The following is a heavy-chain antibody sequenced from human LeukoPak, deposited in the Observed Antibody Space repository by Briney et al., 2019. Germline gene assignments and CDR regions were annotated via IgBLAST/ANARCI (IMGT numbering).Heavy chain of an antibody. J-gene: IGHJ4*02. D-gene: IGHD2-2*01. CDR1: RGTFSSYA. CDR3: ARYRPEKLVVPAAGGGGYFDY. CDR2: IIPIFGTA. V-gene: IGHV1-69*05. Sequence: GASVKVSCKASRGTFSSYAISWVRQAPGQGLEWMGGIIPIFGTANYAQKFQGRVTITTDGSTSTAYMELSSLRSEDTAVYYCARYRPEKLVVPAAGGGGYFDYWGQGTLVTVSS.